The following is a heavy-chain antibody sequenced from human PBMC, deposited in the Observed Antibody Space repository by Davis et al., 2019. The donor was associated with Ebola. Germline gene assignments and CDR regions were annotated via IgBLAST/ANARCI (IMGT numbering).Heavy chain of an antibody. CDR1: GFTFSNAW. CDR3: ARDEATVTTGWFDP. J-gene: IGHJ5*02. CDR2: ISSSGSTI. Sequence: GESLKISCAASGFTFSNAWMNWLRQAPGKGLEWVSYISSSGSTIYYADSVKGRFTISRDNAKNSRYLQMNSLRAEDTAVYYCARDEATVTTGWFDPWGQGTLVTVSS. V-gene: IGHV3-11*01. D-gene: IGHD4-17*01.